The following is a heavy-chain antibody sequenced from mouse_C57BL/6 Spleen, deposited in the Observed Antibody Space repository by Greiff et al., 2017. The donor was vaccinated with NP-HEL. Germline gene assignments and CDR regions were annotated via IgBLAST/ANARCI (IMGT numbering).Heavy chain of an antibody. V-gene: IGHV5-9-1*02. Sequence: EVHLVESGEGLVKPGGSLKLSCAASGFTFSSYAMSWVRQTPEKRLEWVAYISSGGDYIYYADTVKGRFTISRDNARNTLYLQMSSLKSEDTAMYYCTRDMFITTVVATDYYAMDYWGQGTSVTVSS. CDR1: GFTFSSYA. J-gene: IGHJ4*01. CDR3: TRDMFITTVVATDYYAMDY. D-gene: IGHD1-1*01. CDR2: ISSGGDYI.